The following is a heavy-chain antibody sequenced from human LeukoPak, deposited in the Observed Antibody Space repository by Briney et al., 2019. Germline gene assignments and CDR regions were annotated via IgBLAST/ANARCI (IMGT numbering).Heavy chain of an antibody. J-gene: IGHJ3*02. CDR2: INHSGST. CDR3: ARCNMVRGVMCAFDI. Sequence: NPSETLSLTCAVCGGSFSGYYWSWIRQPPGKGLEWIGEINHSGSTNYNPSLKSRVTISVDTSKNQFSLKLSSVTAADTAVYYCARCNMVRGVMCAFDIWGQGTMVTVSS. V-gene: IGHV4-34*01. D-gene: IGHD3-10*01. CDR1: GGSFSGYY.